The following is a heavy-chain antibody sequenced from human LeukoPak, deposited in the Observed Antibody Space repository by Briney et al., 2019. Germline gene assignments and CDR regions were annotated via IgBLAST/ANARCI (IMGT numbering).Heavy chain of an antibody. CDR2: INPSGGST. CDR3: AKEGGIVVVVPAAIAALMGYDY. V-gene: IGHV1-46*01. CDR1: GYTFTSYY. D-gene: IGHD2-2*01. J-gene: IGHJ4*02. Sequence: ASVKVSCKASGYTFTSYYMHWVRQAPGQGLEWMGIINPSGGSTSYAQKFQGRVTMTRDTSTSTVYMELSSLRSEDTAVYYCAKEGGIVVVVPAAIAALMGYDYWGQGTLVTVSS.